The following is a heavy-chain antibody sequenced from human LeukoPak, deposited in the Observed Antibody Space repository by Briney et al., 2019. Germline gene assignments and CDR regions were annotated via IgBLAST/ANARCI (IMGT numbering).Heavy chain of an antibody. CDR1: GFVFNTYW. V-gene: IGHV3-7*01. Sequence: PGGSLRLSCIASGFVFNTYWMNWVRQAPGKGLEWVASIKEDGSERQYVDSVKGRFTISRDNAKNSLYLQMNSLRAEDTAVYYCARDPRMDVWGQGTTVTVSS. J-gene: IGHJ6*02. CDR3: ARDPRMDV. CDR2: IKEDGSER.